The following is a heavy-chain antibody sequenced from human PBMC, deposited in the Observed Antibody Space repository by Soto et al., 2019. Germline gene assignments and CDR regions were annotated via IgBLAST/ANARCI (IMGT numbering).Heavy chain of an antibody. CDR1: GFNLDDYA. CDR3: AKGDCSSTNCYSGFDY. CDR2: ISWNSGSI. Sequence: EVQLVESGGGLVQPGRSLRLSCAASGFNLDDYAMHWVRQAPGKGLEWGSGISWNSGSIDYADAVKGRFTISRDNAKNSLYLQMNSLRAEDTALYYCAKGDCSSTNCYSGFDYWGQGTLVTVSS. J-gene: IGHJ4*02. D-gene: IGHD2-2*01. V-gene: IGHV3-9*01.